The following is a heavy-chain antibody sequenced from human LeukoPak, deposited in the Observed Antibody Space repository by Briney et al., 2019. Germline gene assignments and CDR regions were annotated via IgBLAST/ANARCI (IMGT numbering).Heavy chain of an antibody. J-gene: IGHJ5*02. CDR2: IYYSGST. Sequence: TSETLSLTCAVSGGSISSGGYSWSWIRQPPGKGLEWIGYIYYSGSTNYNPSLKSRVTISVDTSKNQFSLKLSSVTAADTAVYYCAREEQYCSSTSCPSNWFDPWGQGTLVTVSS. D-gene: IGHD2-2*01. V-gene: IGHV4-61*08. CDR3: AREEQYCSSTSCPSNWFDP. CDR1: GGSISSGGYS.